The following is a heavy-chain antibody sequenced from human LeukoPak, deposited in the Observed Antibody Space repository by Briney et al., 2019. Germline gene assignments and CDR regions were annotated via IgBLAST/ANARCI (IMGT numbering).Heavy chain of an antibody. CDR2: IHPEGNEK. J-gene: IGHJ4*02. Sequence: GGSLRLSCAVSGFTFSNFWLSWVRQAPGRGLEWVANIHPEGNEKYHVESVKGRFTISRDNAKNSLFLQMNGLRVEDTAVYYCARGDDFSGDHWGQGTLVTVSS. CDR1: GFTFSNFW. V-gene: IGHV3-7*04. D-gene: IGHD1-1*01. CDR3: ARGDDFSGDH.